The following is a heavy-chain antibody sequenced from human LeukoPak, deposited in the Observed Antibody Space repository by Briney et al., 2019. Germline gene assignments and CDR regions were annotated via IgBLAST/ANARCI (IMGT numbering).Heavy chain of an antibody. CDR3: ARDGPLGYFPE. Sequence: ASVKVSCKASGYTFTTYGICWVRQAPGQGLEWMGWIDPKNGNTYYPQKVQGRITMTTDTSTSTGYMELRSLRSDDTAVYYCARDGPLGYFPEWRQGTLVTVSP. CDR2: IDPKNGNT. CDR1: GYTFTTYG. V-gene: IGHV1-18*01. J-gene: IGHJ1*01.